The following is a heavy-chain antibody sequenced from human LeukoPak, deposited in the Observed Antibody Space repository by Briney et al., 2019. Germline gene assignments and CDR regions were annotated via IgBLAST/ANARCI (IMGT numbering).Heavy chain of an antibody. Sequence: TGGSLRLSCAASGFPFTNAWMTWVRQAPGKGLEWVSAISGSGGSTYYADSVKGRFTISRDNSKNTLYLQMNSLRAEDTAVYYCAKEDGDYYDSSGYYGLDYWGQGTLVTVSS. J-gene: IGHJ4*02. CDR3: AKEDGDYYDSSGYYGLDY. CDR1: GFPFTNAW. CDR2: ISGSGGST. D-gene: IGHD3-22*01. V-gene: IGHV3-23*01.